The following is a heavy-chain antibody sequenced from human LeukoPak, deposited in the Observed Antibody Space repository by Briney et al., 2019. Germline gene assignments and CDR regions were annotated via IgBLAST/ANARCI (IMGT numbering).Heavy chain of an antibody. CDR3: ARDGSVESGHYYFDY. CDR1: GYTFTGYY. J-gene: IGHJ4*02. V-gene: IGHV1-2*02. D-gene: IGHD3-10*01. Sequence: ASVKVSCKASGYTFTGYYMHWVRQAPGQGLEWMGWINPNSGGTNYAQKFQGRVTMTRDTSISTAYMELSGLRSDDTAIYFCARDGSVESGHYYFDYWSQGALVTVSS. CDR2: INPNSGGT.